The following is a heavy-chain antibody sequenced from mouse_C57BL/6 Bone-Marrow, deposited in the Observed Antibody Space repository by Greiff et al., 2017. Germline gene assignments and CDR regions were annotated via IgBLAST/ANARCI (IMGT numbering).Heavy chain of an antibody. CDR2: IYPGNSDT. CDR1: GYTFTSYW. V-gene: IGHV1-5*01. J-gene: IGHJ3*01. Sequence: EVQLVESGTVLARPGASVKMSCKASGYTFTSYWMHWVKQRPGQGLEWIGAIYPGNSDTSYNQKFKGKAKLTAVTSASTAYMELSSLTNEDSAVYYCTRAFYYYGSGPWFAYWGQGTLVTVSA. D-gene: IGHD1-1*01. CDR3: TRAFYYYGSGPWFAY.